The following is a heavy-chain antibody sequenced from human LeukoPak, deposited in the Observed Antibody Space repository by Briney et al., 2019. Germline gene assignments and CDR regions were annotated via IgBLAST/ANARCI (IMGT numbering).Heavy chain of an antibody. Sequence: GASVKVSCKASGYTFTGYYMHWVRQAPGQGLERRGWINPNSGGTNYAQKFQGRVTMTRDTSISTAYMELSRLRSDDTAVYYCARGHYDFWSGYYFGADYYYYMDVWGKGTTVTVSS. V-gene: IGHV1-2*02. D-gene: IGHD3-3*01. CDR3: ARGHYDFWSGYYFGADYYYYMDV. CDR1: GYTFTGYY. CDR2: INPNSGGT. J-gene: IGHJ6*03.